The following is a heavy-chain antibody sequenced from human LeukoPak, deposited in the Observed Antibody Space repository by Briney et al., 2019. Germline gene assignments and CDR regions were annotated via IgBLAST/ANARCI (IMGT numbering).Heavy chain of an antibody. Sequence: GASVKVSCKASGYTFTGYYMHWVRQAPGQGLEWMGWINPSSGGTNYAQKFQGRVTMTRDTSISTAYMELSRLRSDDTAVYYCAREGDSSSNWFDPWGQGTLVTVSS. CDR2: INPSSGGT. CDR3: AREGDSSSNWFDP. D-gene: IGHD6-6*01. J-gene: IGHJ5*02. V-gene: IGHV1-2*02. CDR1: GYTFTGYY.